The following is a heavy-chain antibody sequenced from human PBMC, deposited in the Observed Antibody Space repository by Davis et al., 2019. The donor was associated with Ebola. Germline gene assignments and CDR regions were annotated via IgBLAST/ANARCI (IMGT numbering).Heavy chain of an antibody. V-gene: IGHV4-34*01. CDR3: AREPYSYGYLDY. CDR1: GGSFSGYY. J-gene: IGHJ4*02. CDR2: INHSGST. D-gene: IGHD5-18*01. Sequence: MPSETLSLTCAVYGGSFSGYYWSWIRQPPGKGLEWIGEINHSGSTNYNPSLKSRVTISVDTSKNQFSLKLSSVTAADTAVYYCAREPYSYGYLDYWGQGTLVTVSS.